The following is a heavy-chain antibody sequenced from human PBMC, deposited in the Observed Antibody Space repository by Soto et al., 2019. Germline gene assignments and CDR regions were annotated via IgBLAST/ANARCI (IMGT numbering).Heavy chain of an antibody. CDR1: GYTFTSYA. CDR3: ARTNDFWSGYLDAFDI. J-gene: IGHJ3*02. Sequence: GASVKVSCKASGYTFTSYAMHWVRQAPGQRLEWMGWINAGNGNTKYSQKFQGRVTITRDTSASTAYMELSSLRSEDTAVYYCARTNDFWSGYLDAFDIWGQGTMVTVSS. CDR2: INAGNGNT. V-gene: IGHV1-3*01. D-gene: IGHD3-3*01.